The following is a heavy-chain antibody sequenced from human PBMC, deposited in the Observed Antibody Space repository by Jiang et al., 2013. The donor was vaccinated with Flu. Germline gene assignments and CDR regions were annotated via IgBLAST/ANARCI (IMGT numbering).Heavy chain of an antibody. CDR1: GGSVSSGSYY. D-gene: IGHD6-19*01. CDR3: ARSYSSGWIYYYYGMDV. V-gene: IGHV4-61*01. Sequence: GPGLVKPSETLSLTCTVSGGSVSSGSYYWSWIRQPPGKGLEWIGYIYYSGSTNYNPSLKSRVTISVDTSKNQFSLKLSSVTAADTAVYYCARSYSSGWIYYYYGMDVWGQGTTVTVSS. CDR2: IYYSGST. J-gene: IGHJ6*02.